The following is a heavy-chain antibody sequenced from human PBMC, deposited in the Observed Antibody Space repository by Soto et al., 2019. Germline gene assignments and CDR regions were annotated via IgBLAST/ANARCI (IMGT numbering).Heavy chain of an antibody. D-gene: IGHD3-10*01. Sequence: QVQLQESGPGLVKPSQTLSLTCTVSGGSISSGGYYWSWIRQHPGKGLEWIGYIYYSGSTYYNPSRKSRVTISVDPSKNQFSLKLSSVTAADTAVYYCARERFGRGPIDYWGQGTLVTVSS. V-gene: IGHV4-31*03. CDR2: IYYSGST. J-gene: IGHJ4*02. CDR3: ARERFGRGPIDY. CDR1: GGSISSGGYY.